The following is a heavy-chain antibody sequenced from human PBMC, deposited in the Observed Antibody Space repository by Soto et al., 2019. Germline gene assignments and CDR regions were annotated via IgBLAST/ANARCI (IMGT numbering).Heavy chain of an antibody. CDR2: TKQDESEK. D-gene: IGHD6-25*01. CDR3: VREGDSGFFS. J-gene: IGHJ5*02. V-gene: IGHV3-7*01. Sequence: EVQLVESGGGLVQPGGSLRLSCATSGFTFGDYWMSWVRQAPGKRLEWVANTKQDESEKYYVGCVRGRFTISRDNAKNSLYLQMNSLRAEDTAVYFCVREGDSGFFSWGQGTLVTVSS. CDR1: GFTFGDYW.